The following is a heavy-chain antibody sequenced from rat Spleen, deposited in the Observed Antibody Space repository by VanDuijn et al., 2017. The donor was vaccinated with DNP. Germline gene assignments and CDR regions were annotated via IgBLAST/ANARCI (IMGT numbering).Heavy chain of an antibody. CDR1: GFTFSSFA. D-gene: IGHD1-4*01. Sequence: EVQLVESGGGLVQPGRSMKLSCAASGFTFSSFAMAWVRQSLRKGLEWVAVIIYDGRDTYYRDSVKGRFTISRDNAKSTLYLQMDSLRSEDTATYYCAGRPPPTRGPFDYWGQGVSVTVSS. J-gene: IGHJ2*01. V-gene: IGHV5-7*01. CDR2: IIYDGRDT. CDR3: AGRPPPTRGPFDY.